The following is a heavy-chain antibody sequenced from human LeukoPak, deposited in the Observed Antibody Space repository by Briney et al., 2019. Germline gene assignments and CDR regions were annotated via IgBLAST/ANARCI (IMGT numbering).Heavy chain of an antibody. CDR2: IYYSGST. J-gene: IGHJ5*02. Sequence: SETLPLTCTVSGGSISSYYWSWIWQPPGKGLEWIGYIYYSGSTNYNPSLKSRVTISVDTSKNQFSLKLSSVTAADTAVYYCARDRDYGDYPNWFDPWGQGTLVTVSS. D-gene: IGHD4-17*01. CDR1: GGSISSYY. CDR3: ARDRDYGDYPNWFDP. V-gene: IGHV4-59*01.